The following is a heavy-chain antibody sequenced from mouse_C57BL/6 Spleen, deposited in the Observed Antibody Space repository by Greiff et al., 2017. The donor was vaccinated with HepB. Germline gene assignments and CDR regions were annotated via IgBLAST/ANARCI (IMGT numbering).Heavy chain of an antibody. Sequence: QVQLKQPGAELVKPGASVKLSCKASGYTFTSYWMHWVKQRPGQGLEWIGMIHPNSGSTNYNEKFKSKATLTVDKSSSTAYMQLSSLTSEDSAVYYCAKQDPYYYGSSYGYWGQGTTLTVSS. J-gene: IGHJ2*01. CDR1: GYTFTSYW. CDR3: AKQDPYYYGSSYGY. D-gene: IGHD1-1*01. CDR2: IHPNSGST. V-gene: IGHV1-64*01.